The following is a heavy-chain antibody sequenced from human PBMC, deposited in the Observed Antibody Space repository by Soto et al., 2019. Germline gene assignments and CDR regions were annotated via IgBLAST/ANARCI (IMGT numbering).Heavy chain of an antibody. Sequence: ASVKVSFKASGYTFTSYYMHWLRQAPGQGLEWMGIINPSGGSTSYAQKFQGRVTMTRDTSTSTVYMELSSLRSEDTAVYYCASSTYYYDSSGYYPSWGQGTLVTVSS. V-gene: IGHV1-46*01. CDR1: GYTFTSYY. CDR2: INPSGGST. J-gene: IGHJ4*02. D-gene: IGHD3-22*01. CDR3: ASSTYYYDSSGYYPS.